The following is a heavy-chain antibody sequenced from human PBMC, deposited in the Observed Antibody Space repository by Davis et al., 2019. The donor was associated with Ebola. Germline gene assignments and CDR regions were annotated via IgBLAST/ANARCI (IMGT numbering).Heavy chain of an antibody. J-gene: IGHJ6*02. CDR1: GFTFSSYA. CDR2: ISYDGSNK. V-gene: IGHV3-30*04. Sequence: PGGSLRLSCAASGFTFSSYAMSWVRQAPGKGLEWVAVISYDGSNKYYADSVKGRFTISRDNSKNTLYLQMNSLRAEDTAVYYCARDHVLDTAMVNYYYYCMDVWGQGTTVTVSS. D-gene: IGHD5-18*01. CDR3: ARDHVLDTAMVNYYYYCMDV.